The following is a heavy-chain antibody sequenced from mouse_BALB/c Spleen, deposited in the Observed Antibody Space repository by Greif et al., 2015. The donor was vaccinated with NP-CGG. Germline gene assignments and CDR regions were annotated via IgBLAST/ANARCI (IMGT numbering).Heavy chain of an antibody. CDR2: IRSKSNNYAT. Sequence: EVKVVESGGGLVQPKGSLKLSCAASGFTFNTYAMNWVRQAPGKGLEWVARIRSKSNNYATYYADSVKDRFTISRDDSQSMLYLQMNNLKTEDTAMYYCVRHGDFDYWGQGTTPTVSS. J-gene: IGHJ2*01. V-gene: IGHV10-1*02. CDR1: GFTFNTYA. CDR3: VRHGDFDY.